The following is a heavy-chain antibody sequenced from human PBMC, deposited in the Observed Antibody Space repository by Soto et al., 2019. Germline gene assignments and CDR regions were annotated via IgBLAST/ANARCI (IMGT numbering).Heavy chain of an antibody. CDR3: ASAWGGAAPVPLDY. V-gene: IGHV3-66*01. J-gene: IGHJ4*02. Sequence: EVQLAESGGGLVQPGGSLRLSCAASGFTVSSNYMSWVRQAPGKGLEWVSVIYRSGSTYYADSVKGRFTISRDNSKATLYLQMNSLRAEDTAVYYCASAWGGAAPVPLDYWGQGTLVSVSS. CDR1: GFTVSSNY. D-gene: IGHD1-26*01. CDR2: IYRSGST.